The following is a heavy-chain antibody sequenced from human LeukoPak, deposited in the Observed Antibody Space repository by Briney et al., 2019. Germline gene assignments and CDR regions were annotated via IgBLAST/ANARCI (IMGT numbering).Heavy chain of an antibody. CDR3: AAGDDNYYDSSGQRYYYYGMDV. CDR1: GFTFSNSA. CDR2: IVVGSGNT. J-gene: IGHJ6*02. D-gene: IGHD3-22*01. Sequence: SVKVSCKASGFTFSNSAVQWVRQARGQRLERIGWIVVGSGNTNYAQKFHERVSITRDMSTSTAYMELSSLRSEDTAVYYCAAGDDNYYDSSGQRYYYYGMDVWGQGTTVTVSS. V-gene: IGHV1-58*01.